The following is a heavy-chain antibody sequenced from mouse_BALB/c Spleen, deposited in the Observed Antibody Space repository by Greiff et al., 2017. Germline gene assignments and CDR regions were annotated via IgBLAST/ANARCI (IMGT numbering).Heavy chain of an antibody. Sequence: QVQLQQSGPGLVAPSQSLSITCTVSGFSLTSYGVHWVRQPPGKGLEWLGVIWAGGSTNYNSALMSRLSISKDNSKSQVFLKMNSLQTDDTAMYYCARGALGYGRWYFDVWGAGTTVTVSS. CDR2: IWAGGST. D-gene: IGHD1-1*01. J-gene: IGHJ1*01. CDR3: ARGALGYGRWYFDV. V-gene: IGHV2-9*02. CDR1: GFSLTSYG.